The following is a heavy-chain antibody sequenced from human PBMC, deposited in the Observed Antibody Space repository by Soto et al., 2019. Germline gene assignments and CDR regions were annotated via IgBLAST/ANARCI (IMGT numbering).Heavy chain of an antibody. D-gene: IGHD1-1*01. CDR3: AKGGELAGWVPLDS. V-gene: IGHV1-69*01. Sequence: QVHLVQSGAEVKKPGSSVKVSCRASGGTFNTYGFNWVRQAPGQGLEWMGGIIPLFGTTTYAQNFQGRVTITADQTPTTAYKEESGLTSWDPAVFFLAKGGELAGWVPLDSWGQGTLVTVSS. J-gene: IGHJ4*02. CDR2: IIPLFGTT. CDR1: GGTFNTYG.